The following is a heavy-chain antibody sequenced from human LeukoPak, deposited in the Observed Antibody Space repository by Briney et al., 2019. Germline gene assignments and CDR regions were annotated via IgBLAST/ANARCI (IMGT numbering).Heavy chain of an antibody. CDR3: AREDCSGGSCYSNAFDI. CDR2: ISYDGSNK. J-gene: IGHJ3*02. V-gene: IGHV3-30-3*01. D-gene: IGHD2-15*01. CDR1: GFTFSSYA. Sequence: GGSLRLSCAASGFTFSSYAMHWVRQAPGKGLEWVAVISYDGSNKYYADSVKGRFTISRDNSKNTLYLQMNSLRAEDTAVYYCAREDCSGGSCYSNAFDIWGQGTMVTVSS.